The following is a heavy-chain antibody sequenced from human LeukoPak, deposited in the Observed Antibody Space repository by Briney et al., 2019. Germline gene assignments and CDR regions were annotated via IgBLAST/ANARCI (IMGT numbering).Heavy chain of an antibody. CDR3: AREVDTAMGIDAFDI. J-gene: IGHJ3*02. Sequence: GGSLRLSCAASGFTFNNYGMHWVRQAPGKGLEWVTVISYDGRNIHYPDSVKGRFTISRDISTDTLWLQMDSLRTEDTAVYYCAREVDTAMGIDAFDIWGQGTMVTVSS. CDR1: GFTFNNYG. CDR2: ISYDGRNI. V-gene: IGHV3-30*03. D-gene: IGHD5-18*01.